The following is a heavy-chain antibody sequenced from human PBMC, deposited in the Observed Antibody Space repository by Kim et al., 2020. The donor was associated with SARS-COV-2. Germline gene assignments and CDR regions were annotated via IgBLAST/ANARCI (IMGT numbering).Heavy chain of an antibody. CDR1: GFTFSSYS. Sequence: GGSLRLSCAASGFTFSSYSMNWVRQAPGKGLEWVSSISSSSSYIYYADSVKGRFTISRDNAKNSLYLQMNSLRAEDTAVYYCARDPTLRYYYGSGSRFDYYYGMDVWGQGTTVTVSS. D-gene: IGHD3-10*01. J-gene: IGHJ6*02. V-gene: IGHV3-21*01. CDR3: ARDPTLRYYYGSGSRFDYYYGMDV. CDR2: ISSSSSYI.